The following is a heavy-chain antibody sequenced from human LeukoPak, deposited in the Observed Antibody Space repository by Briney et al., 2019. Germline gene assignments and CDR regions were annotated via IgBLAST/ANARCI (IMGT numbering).Heavy chain of an antibody. J-gene: IGHJ4*02. D-gene: IGHD3-10*01. CDR3: WRSGVRDFDY. V-gene: IGHV4-34*01. CDR1: GGSFSGYY. CDR2: INHSGSN. Sequence: SETLSLTCAVYGGSFSGYYWSWIRQPPGKGLEWIGEINHSGSNNYYPSLKSRVHIFVRTYKNQISLKLSYVTGADTAVYYFWRSGVRDFDYWGQGTLVTVSS.